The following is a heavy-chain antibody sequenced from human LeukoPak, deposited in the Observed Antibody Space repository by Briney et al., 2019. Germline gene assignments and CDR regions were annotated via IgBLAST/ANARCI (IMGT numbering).Heavy chain of an antibody. V-gene: IGHV1-69*04. CDR2: VIPILGIA. CDR1: RGAFSSYS. Sequence: ASVKLSSRISRGAFSSYSISWGRQAPVQGMGWMGRVIPILGIANCAQKLQRRVTITADKSTRKAYMELSSMRSEAPPGYYCAREWAPIIQPWPPLDCCGQGTLVTLSS. CDR3: AREWAPIIQPWPPLDC. D-gene: IGHD5-18*01. J-gene: IGHJ4*02.